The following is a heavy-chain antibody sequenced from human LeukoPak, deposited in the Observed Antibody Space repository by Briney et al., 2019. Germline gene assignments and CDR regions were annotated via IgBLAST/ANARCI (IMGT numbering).Heavy chain of an antibody. Sequence: GGSLRLSCAASGFTFSSYSMNWVRQAPGKGLEWVSSTSSTSSYIYYADSVKGRFTISRDNAKSSLYLQMNSLRADDTAVYYCARDLNRGSYWSFDYWGQGTLVTVSS. J-gene: IGHJ4*02. CDR3: ARDLNRGSYWSFDY. V-gene: IGHV3-21*01. CDR2: TSSTSSYI. CDR1: GFTFSSYS. D-gene: IGHD1-26*01.